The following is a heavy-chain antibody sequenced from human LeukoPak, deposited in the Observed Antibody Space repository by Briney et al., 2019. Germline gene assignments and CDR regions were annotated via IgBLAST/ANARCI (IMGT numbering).Heavy chain of an antibody. CDR1: GFTFSSYS. CDR3: ARAPSGSYYLPQY. V-gene: IGHV3-21*01. Sequence: PGGSLRLSCAASGFTFSSYSMNWVRQAPGKGLEWVSSISSSSSYIYYADSVKGRFTISRDNAKNSLYLQMNSLRAEDTAVYYCARAPSGSYYLPQYWGQGTLVTVSS. J-gene: IGHJ4*02. CDR2: ISSSSSYI. D-gene: IGHD1-26*01.